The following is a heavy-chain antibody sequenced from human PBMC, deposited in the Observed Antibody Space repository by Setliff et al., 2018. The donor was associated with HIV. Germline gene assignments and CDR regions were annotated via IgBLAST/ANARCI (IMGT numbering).Heavy chain of an antibody. Sequence: SETLSLTCTVSGGSISSRSYFWGWIRQPPGKGLEWIGSIYYSGSTYYNPSLKSRVTISVDTSKNQFSLRLNSVTAADTAVYYCARGATLLPGYSDRWEYFYMDVWGKGTTVTVSS. CDR1: GGSISSRSYF. CDR3: ARGATLLPGYSDRWEYFYMDV. V-gene: IGHV4-39*01. CDR2: IYYSGST. J-gene: IGHJ6*03. D-gene: IGHD5-12*01.